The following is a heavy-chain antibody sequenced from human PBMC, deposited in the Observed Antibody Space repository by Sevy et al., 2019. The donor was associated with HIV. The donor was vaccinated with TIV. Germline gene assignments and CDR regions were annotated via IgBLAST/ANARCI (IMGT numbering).Heavy chain of an antibody. CDR3: AKVDRIVHCTVCGFDY. V-gene: IGHV3-23*01. CDR2: ISGSGGST. D-gene: IGHD2-15*01. Sequence: GGSLRLSCAASGFTFSSYAMSWVRQAPGKGLEWVSAISGSGGSTYYADSVKGRFTISRDNSKNTLYLQMNCLRAEDTAVYYAAKVDRIVHCTVCGFDYWGQGTLVTVAS. CDR1: GFTFSSYA. J-gene: IGHJ4*02.